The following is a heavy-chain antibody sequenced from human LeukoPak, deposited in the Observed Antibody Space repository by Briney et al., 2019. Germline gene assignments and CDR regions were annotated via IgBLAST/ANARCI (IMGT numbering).Heavy chain of an antibody. V-gene: IGHV4-39*01. D-gene: IGHD3-3*01. CDR1: GGSIRSSYYY. CDR2: IYYSGST. CDR3: ARLVGAYFWSGSYYGMDV. Sequence: SETLSLTCTVSGGSIRSSYYYWGWIRQPPGKGLEWTGSIYYSGSTYYNPSLKSRVTISVDTSKNQFSLKLSSVTAADTAVYYCARLVGAYFWSGSYYGMDVWGQGTTVTVSS. J-gene: IGHJ6*02.